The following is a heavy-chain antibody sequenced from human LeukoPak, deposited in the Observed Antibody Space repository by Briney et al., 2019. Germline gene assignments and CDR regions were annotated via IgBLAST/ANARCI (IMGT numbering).Heavy chain of an antibody. CDR3: ARKIEVDTIGRFDY. Sequence: ASVKVSCKASGYTFSDYYIHWVRQAPGQGLEWMGWIDPNRSATNYEQKFHGRVTMTSDTSMSTASMELNRLTSDDTGVYFCARKIEVDTIGRFDYWGQGTLVRVSS. D-gene: IGHD5-24*01. V-gene: IGHV1-2*02. J-gene: IGHJ4*02. CDR1: GYTFSDYY. CDR2: IDPNRSAT.